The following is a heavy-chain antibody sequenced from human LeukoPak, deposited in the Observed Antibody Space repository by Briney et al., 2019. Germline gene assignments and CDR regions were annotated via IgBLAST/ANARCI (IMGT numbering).Heavy chain of an antibody. J-gene: IGHJ4*02. V-gene: IGHV1-69*13. CDR3: ARAPYYYDSSGTGEFDY. CDR1: GGTFSSYA. D-gene: IGHD3-22*01. Sequence: EASVKVSCKASGGTFSSYAISWVRQAPGQGLEWMGGIIPIFGTANYAQKFQGRVTITADESTSTAYMELSSLRSEDTAVYYYARAPYYYDSSGTGEFDYWGQGTLVTVSS. CDR2: IIPIFGTA.